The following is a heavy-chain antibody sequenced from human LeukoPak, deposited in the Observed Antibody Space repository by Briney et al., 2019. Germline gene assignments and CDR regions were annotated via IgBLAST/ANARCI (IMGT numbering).Heavy chain of an antibody. D-gene: IGHD3-10*01. J-gene: IGHJ3*02. Sequence: TSETLSLTCAVSGYSISSGYYWGWIRQPPGKGLEWIGSIYHSGSTYYNPSLKSRVTISVDTSKNQLSLKLSSVTAADTAVYYCARVLLWFGELGAFDIWGQGTMVTVSS. V-gene: IGHV4-38-2*01. CDR3: ARVLLWFGELGAFDI. CDR2: IYHSGST. CDR1: GYSISSGYY.